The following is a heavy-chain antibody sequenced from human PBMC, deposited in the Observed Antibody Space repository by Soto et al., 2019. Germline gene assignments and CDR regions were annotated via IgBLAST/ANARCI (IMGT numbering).Heavy chain of an antibody. D-gene: IGHD2-15*01. Sequence: SVKVSCKASGGTFSSYAISWVRQAPGQGLEWMGGIIPIFGTANYAQKFQGRVTITADESTSTAYMELSSLRSEDTAVYYCASSRYCGGGSCYYYYGMDVWGQGTTVTVSS. CDR2: IIPIFGTA. CDR1: GGTFSSYA. J-gene: IGHJ6*02. V-gene: IGHV1-69*13. CDR3: ASSRYCGGGSCYYYYGMDV.